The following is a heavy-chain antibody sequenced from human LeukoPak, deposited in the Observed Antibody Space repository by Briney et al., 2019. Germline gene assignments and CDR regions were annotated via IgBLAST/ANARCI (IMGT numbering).Heavy chain of an antibody. V-gene: IGHV4-39*01. CDR3: ARPDKYCSGGSCYYYFDY. Sequence: SETLSLTCTVSGGSISSSSYSWGWIRQPPGKGLEWIGRIYYSGSTYYNPSLKSRVTISVDTSKNQFSLKLSSVTAADTAVYYCARPDKYCSGGSCYYYFDYWGQGTLVTVSS. CDR1: GGSISSSSYS. CDR2: IYYSGST. J-gene: IGHJ4*02. D-gene: IGHD2-15*01.